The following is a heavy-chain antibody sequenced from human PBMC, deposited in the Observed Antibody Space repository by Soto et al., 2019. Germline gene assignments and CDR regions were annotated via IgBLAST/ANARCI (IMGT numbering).Heavy chain of an antibody. CDR3: ARSQTTVTSYDY. Sequence: SETLSLTCTVSGVSISSGGYYWSWIREHPGKGLEWIGYIYYSGSTYYNPSLKSRVTISVDTSKNQFSLKLSSVTAADTAVYYCARSQTTVTSYDYWGQGTLVTVS. D-gene: IGHD4-17*01. CDR1: GVSISSGGYY. J-gene: IGHJ4*02. CDR2: IYYSGST. V-gene: IGHV4-31*03.